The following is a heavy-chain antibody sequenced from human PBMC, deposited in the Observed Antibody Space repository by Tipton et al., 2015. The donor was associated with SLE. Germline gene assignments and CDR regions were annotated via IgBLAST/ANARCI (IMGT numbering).Heavy chain of an antibody. J-gene: IGHJ3*02. CDR1: GYSISSGYY. Sequence: TLSLTCTVSGYSISSGYYWGWIRQPPGKGLEWIGSIYHSGSTYYNPPLKSRVTISVDTSKNQFFLRLRSVTAADTAVYYCARSGYSSGWYRGRFDIWGQGTMVTVSS. CDR3: ARSGYSSGWYRGRFDI. CDR2: IYHSGST. V-gene: IGHV4-38-2*02. D-gene: IGHD6-19*01.